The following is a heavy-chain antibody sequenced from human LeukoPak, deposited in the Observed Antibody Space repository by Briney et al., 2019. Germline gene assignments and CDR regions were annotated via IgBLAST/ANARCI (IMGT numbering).Heavy chain of an antibody. CDR1: GYTFTGYY. CDR3: ARVRVRDFWSGSPPYYYGMDV. D-gene: IGHD3-3*01. Sequence: ASVKVSFKASGYTFTGYYMHWVRQAPGQGLEWMGWINPNSGGTNYAQKFQGRVTMTRDTSISTAYMELSRLRSDDTAVYYCARVRVRDFWSGSPPYYYGMDVWGQGATVTVSS. J-gene: IGHJ6*02. CDR2: INPNSGGT. V-gene: IGHV1-2*02.